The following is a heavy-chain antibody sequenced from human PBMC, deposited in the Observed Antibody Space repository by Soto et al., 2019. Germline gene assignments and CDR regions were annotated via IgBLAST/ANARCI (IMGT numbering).Heavy chain of an antibody. CDR1: GYSFTNYL. Sequence: GESLKISCQGSGYSFTNYLIVWVRQMPGKGLEWMGLIYPGDSDTRYSPSFQGQVTISADKSINTAYLQWSSLKPSDTAMYYCARRGSGRGHYYGCLDVWGQGTTVTVSS. CDR3: ARRGSGRGHYYGCLDV. V-gene: IGHV5-51*01. D-gene: IGHD2-15*01. J-gene: IGHJ6*02. CDR2: IYPGDSDT.